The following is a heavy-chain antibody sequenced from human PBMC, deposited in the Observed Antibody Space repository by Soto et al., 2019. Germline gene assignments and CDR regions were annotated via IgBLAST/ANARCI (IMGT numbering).Heavy chain of an antibody. CDR2: LSGSGRAT. CDR3: AKGDSYYDFRLDY. CDR1: GFTFGSYA. Sequence: GGSLRLSCAASGFTFGSYAMSWVRQAPGNGLEWVSTLSGSGRATYYTDSVKGRFTISRDNSKNSLYLQMNSLGAEDTAVYYCAKGDSYYDFRLDYWGQGILVTVSS. D-gene: IGHD3-3*01. J-gene: IGHJ4*02. V-gene: IGHV3-23*01.